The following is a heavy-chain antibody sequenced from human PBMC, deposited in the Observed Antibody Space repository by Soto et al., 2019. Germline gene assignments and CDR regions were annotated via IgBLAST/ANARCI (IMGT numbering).Heavy chain of an antibody. CDR3: ARDCSGGSCYPGRYV. CDR1: GFNFNSYT. CDR2: ISSSGYI. V-gene: IGHV3-21*01. J-gene: IGHJ6*02. Sequence: EVQLVESGGGLVKPGGSLRLPCAASGFNFNSYTINWVRQAPGKRLEWLSSISSSGYIFSTDSVRGRFTISRDNAKNSVYLLIDSLIAEDTAVYFCARDCSGGSCYPGRYVWFQGTTVTVSS. D-gene: IGHD2-15*01.